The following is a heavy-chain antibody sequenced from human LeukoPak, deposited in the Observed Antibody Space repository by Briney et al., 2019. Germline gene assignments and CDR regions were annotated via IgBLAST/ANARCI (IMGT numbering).Heavy chain of an antibody. CDR3: AKDHPRLASIGGPDY. CDR1: GFTFSSYA. Sequence: GGSLRLSCAASGFTFSSYAMNWVRQAPGKGLEWVSVINGGGGSTYYADSVKGRFTISRDNSKNTLYLQMNSLRAEDTAVYYCAKDHPRLASIGGPDYWGQGTLATVSS. V-gene: IGHV3-23*01. D-gene: IGHD3-3*02. J-gene: IGHJ4*01. CDR2: INGGGGST.